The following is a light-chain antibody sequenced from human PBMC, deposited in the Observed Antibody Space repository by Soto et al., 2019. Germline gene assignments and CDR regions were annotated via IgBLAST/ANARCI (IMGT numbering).Light chain of an antibody. CDR1: SSNIGAGYD. Sequence: QSVLTQPPSVSGARGQRVTISCTGSSSNIGAGYDVHWYQQLPGTAPKLLIYGNSNRPSGVPDRFSGSKSGTSASLAITGLQAEDEADYYCQSYDRSLSGSPNVFATRPKVTVL. CDR3: QSYDRSLSGSPNV. J-gene: IGLJ1*01. CDR2: GNS. V-gene: IGLV1-40*01.